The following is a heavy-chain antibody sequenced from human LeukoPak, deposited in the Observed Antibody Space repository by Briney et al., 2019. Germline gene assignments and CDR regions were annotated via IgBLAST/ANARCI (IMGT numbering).Heavy chain of an antibody. Sequence: VGSLRLSCAASGFTFDDFGMHWVRQAPGKGLEWVALIRSDGTNKYYVDSVKGRFTISRDNSKNTLYLQMTSLRVEDTAVYYCAKDRDDYGDDCWGQGILVTVST. J-gene: IGHJ4*02. CDR1: GFTFDDFG. CDR2: IRSDGTNK. CDR3: AKDRDDYGDDC. V-gene: IGHV3-30*02. D-gene: IGHD4-17*01.